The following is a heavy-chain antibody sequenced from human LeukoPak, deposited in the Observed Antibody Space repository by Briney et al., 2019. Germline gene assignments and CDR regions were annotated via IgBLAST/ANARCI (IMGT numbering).Heavy chain of an antibody. J-gene: IGHJ4*02. Sequence: GGSLRLSCAASGFTVSSNYMSWVRQAPGKGLEWVSVIYSGGGTLYADSVKGRFTISRDDSKNTLYLQVNSLRAEDTAVYYCARGGKSSSWSRYFDSWGQGTLVTVSS. CDR1: GFTVSSNY. CDR2: IYSGGGT. D-gene: IGHD6-13*01. V-gene: IGHV3-66*01. CDR3: ARGGKSSSWSRYFDS.